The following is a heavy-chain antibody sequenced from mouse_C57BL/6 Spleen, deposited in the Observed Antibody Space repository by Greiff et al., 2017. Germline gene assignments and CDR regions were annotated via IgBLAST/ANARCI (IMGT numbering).Heavy chain of an antibody. D-gene: IGHD2-2*01. CDR2: INPNNGGT. V-gene: IGHV1-26*01. J-gene: IGHJ1*03. CDR3: ARWGLRRGYWYFDV. Sequence: EVQLQQSGPELVKPGASVKISCKASGYTFTDYYMNWVKQSHGKSLEWIGDINPNNGGTSYNQKFKGKATLTVDKSSSTAYMELRSLTSEDSAVYYCARWGLRRGYWYFDVWGTGTTVTVSS. CDR1: GYTFTDYY.